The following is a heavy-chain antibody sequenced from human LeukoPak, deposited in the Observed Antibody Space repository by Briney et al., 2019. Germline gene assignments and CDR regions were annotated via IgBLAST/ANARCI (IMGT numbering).Heavy chain of an antibody. CDR2: VDKDEGVT. CDR3: AKWEGQILESWYIDY. D-gene: IGHD1-26*01. CDR1: GFTFSDYA. V-gene: IGHV3-23*01. Sequence: PGGSLRLSCAASGFTFSDYAMTWVRQAPGKGLEWVSTVDKDEGVTFYTASVKGRVTISRDNSKNTLYLQMNSLRDDDTAIYYCAKWEGQILESWYIDYWGQGTLVTVSS. J-gene: IGHJ4*02.